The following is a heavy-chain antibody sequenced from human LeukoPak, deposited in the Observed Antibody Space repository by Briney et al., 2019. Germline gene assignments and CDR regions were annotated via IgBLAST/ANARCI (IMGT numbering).Heavy chain of an antibody. V-gene: IGHV4-34*01. J-gene: IGHJ5*02. CDR1: GESFSGYF. D-gene: IGHD5-18*01. Sequence: SETLSLTCAVYGESFSGYFWSWIRQPPGRGLEWIGEINHSGSTNDNASLKSRVTISVDTSKNQFSLRLSSVTAADTAVYYCAPRGDIEHSYGFGKWFDPWGQGTRVTVSS. CDR3: APRGDIEHSYGFGKWFDP. CDR2: INHSGST.